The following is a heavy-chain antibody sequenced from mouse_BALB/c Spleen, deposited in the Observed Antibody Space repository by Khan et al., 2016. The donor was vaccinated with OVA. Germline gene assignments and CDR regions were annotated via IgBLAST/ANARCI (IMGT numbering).Heavy chain of an antibody. V-gene: IGHV5-6*01. D-gene: IGHD4-1*01. Sequence: EVQLQESGGDLVKPGGSLKLSCAASGFTFSNYGMSWVRQTPDKRLVWVATISSGGDYTYYPDSVKGRFTIFRDTAKNTLYLQMSSLKSEDTAMYHCASHLTGSFAYWGQGTLVTVSA. J-gene: IGHJ3*01. CDR2: ISSGGDYT. CDR1: GFTFSNYG. CDR3: ASHLTGSFAY.